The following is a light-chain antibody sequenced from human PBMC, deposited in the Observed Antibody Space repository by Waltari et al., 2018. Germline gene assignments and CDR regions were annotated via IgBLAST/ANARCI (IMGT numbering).Light chain of an antibody. J-gene: IGLJ2*01. V-gene: IGLV2-23*01. CDR1: SSDVGGYNL. CDR2: EGS. Sequence: QSALTQPASVSGSPGQSITISCTGTSSDVGGYNLVSWYQHHPGKAPKLIIYEGSKRPSGVSYRFSCSKSGYTASLTLSGLQAEDEADYYCCAYAGSKDLFGGGTKLTVL. CDR3: CAYAGSKDL.